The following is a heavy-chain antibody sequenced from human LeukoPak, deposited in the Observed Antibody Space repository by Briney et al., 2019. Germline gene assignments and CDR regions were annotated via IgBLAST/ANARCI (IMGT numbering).Heavy chain of an antibody. Sequence: PSETLSLTCTVSGGSISSYYWSWIRQPAGKGLEWIGRIYTSGSTNYNPSLKSRVTISVDTSKNQFSLKLSSVTAADTAVYYCARLNFIEMATIRQIRWRTYYFDYWGQGTLVTVSS. CDR2: IYTSGST. CDR1: GGSISSYY. V-gene: IGHV4-4*07. D-gene: IGHD5-24*01. CDR3: ARLNFIEMATIRQIRWRTYYFDY. J-gene: IGHJ4*02.